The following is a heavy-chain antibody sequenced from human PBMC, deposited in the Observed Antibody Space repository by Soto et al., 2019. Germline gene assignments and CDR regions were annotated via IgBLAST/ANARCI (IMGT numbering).Heavy chain of an antibody. CDR2: ISSSSSYI. Sequence: VRLLCAASRFIFSSYSMNLGRQAAGKGLEWVSSISSSSSYIYYADSVKGRFTISRDNAKNSLYLQMNSLRAEDTAVYYCARDAVRLEWGDYYYYGMDVWGQGTTVTVSS. V-gene: IGHV3-21*01. CDR1: RFIFSSYS. D-gene: IGHD3-3*01. J-gene: IGHJ6*02. CDR3: ARDAVRLEWGDYYYYGMDV.